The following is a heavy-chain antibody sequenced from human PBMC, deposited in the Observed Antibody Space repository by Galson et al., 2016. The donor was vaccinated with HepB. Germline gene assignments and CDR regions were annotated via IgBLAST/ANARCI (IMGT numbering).Heavy chain of an antibody. V-gene: IGHV3-53*01. CDR1: GLDVKGKF. CDR2: INSGGAA. D-gene: IGHD3-10*01. Sequence: SLRLSCAVSGLDVKGKFMNWVRQAPGKGLEWVSVINSGGAAAYADSVRGRFTIFRDSTKNTLSLQMSRLRSDDTAMDYCVGPGTAYWGQGTLVTVSP. CDR3: VGPGTAY. J-gene: IGHJ4*02.